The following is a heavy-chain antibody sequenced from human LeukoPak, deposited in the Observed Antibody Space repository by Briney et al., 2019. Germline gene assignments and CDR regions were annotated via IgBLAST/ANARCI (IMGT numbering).Heavy chain of an antibody. CDR1: GGSISSSSYY. J-gene: IGHJ4*02. V-gene: IGHV4-39*07. CDR2: INHSGST. D-gene: IGHD2-8*01. Sequence: PSETLSLTCTVSGGSISSSSYYWGWIRQPPGKGLEWIGEINHSGSTNYNPSLKSRVTISRDTSKNQFSLKLSPVTAADTAVYYCARDWGYCINGVCYAFDYWGQGTLVTVSS. CDR3: ARDWGYCINGVCYAFDY.